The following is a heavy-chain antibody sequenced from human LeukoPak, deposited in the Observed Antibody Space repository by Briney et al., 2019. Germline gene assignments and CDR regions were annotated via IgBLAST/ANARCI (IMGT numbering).Heavy chain of an antibody. V-gene: IGHV3-7*01. D-gene: IGHD6-19*01. CDR1: GFTFSSFW. Sequence: GGSLRLSCAASGFTFSSFWMSWVRQAPGKGLEWAANIKQDGSEKYYVDSVKGRFTISRDNAKNSLYLQMNSLRAEDASVYYCARVGGEQWLVYDHYFDYWGQGTLVTVSS. J-gene: IGHJ4*02. CDR3: ARVGGEQWLVYDHYFDY. CDR2: IKQDGSEK.